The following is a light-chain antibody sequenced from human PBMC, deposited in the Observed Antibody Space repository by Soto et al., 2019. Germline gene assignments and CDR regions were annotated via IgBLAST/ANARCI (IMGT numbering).Light chain of an antibody. V-gene: IGLV2-8*01. J-gene: IGLJ1*01. CDR3: SSYAGSSNV. CDR1: SSDVGGYNY. Sequence: SALTQPPSASGSPGQSVAISCTGTSSDVGGYNYVSWYQQHPGKAPKLMIYEVNKRPSGVPDRFSGSKSGNTASLTVPGLQAEDEADYYCSSYAGSSNVFGTGTKVTVL. CDR2: EVN.